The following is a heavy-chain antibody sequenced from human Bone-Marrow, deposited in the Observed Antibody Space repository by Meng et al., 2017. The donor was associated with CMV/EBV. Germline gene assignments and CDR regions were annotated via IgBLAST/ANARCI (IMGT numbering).Heavy chain of an antibody. D-gene: IGHD4-17*01. V-gene: IGHV3-30*18. Sequence: SVLPFCSFGLKWVRQAPGQALQWFAVVSDVGDNHYYEGSVKGRFPIPRDNSKNTLFLQMSSLRGEDTTVCQCAKDVKRLRRPSSDSWGQGTLVTVSS. CDR2: VSDVGDNH. CDR3: AKDVKRLRRPSSDS. J-gene: IGHJ4*02. CDR1: VLPFCSFG.